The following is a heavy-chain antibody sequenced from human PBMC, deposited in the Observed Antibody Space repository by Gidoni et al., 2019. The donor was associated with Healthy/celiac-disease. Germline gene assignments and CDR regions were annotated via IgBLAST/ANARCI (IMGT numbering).Heavy chain of an antibody. D-gene: IGHD4-17*01. CDR2: ISSSSSTI. CDR3: ARGEDYGGNSVDY. J-gene: IGHJ4*02. CDR1: GFTFSSYS. Sequence: EVQLVESGGGLVQPGGSLRLSCAASGFTFSSYSMNWVRQAPGKGLEWVSYISSSSSTIYYADSVKGRFTISRDNAKNSLYLQMNSLRAEDTAVYYCARGEDYGGNSVDYWGQGTLVTVSS. V-gene: IGHV3-48*01.